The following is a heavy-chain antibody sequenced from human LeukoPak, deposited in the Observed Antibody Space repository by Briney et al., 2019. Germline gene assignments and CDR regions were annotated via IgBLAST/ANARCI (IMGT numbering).Heavy chain of an antibody. CDR2: IIPIFGTA. J-gene: IGHJ4*02. CDR3: ARAKGSSGTIDY. Sequence: SVKVSCKASGYTFSSYAISWVRQAPGQGLEWMGGIIPIFGTANYAQKFQGRVTITADKSTSTAYMELSSLRSEDTAVYYCARAKGSSGTIDYWGQGTLVTVSS. CDR1: GYTFSSYA. V-gene: IGHV1-69*06. D-gene: IGHD6-19*01.